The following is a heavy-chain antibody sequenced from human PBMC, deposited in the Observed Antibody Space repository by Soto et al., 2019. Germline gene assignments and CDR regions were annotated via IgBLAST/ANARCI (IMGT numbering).Heavy chain of an antibody. CDR1: GGSXSAYY. V-gene: IGHV4-34*01. CDR3: VRGRKKRHFYNYGMDV. D-gene: IGHD2-2*02. Sequence: QVQLQQWGAGLLKPSETLSLSCAVYGGSXSAYYWNXXRXXPGKGLDWIGEINHGGSATYNPSLKSRVTMSVDTSKNQFALNLSSVTAADTAVYYCVRGRKKRHFYNYGMDVWGQGTTVTVSS. CDR2: INHGGSA. J-gene: IGHJ6*02.